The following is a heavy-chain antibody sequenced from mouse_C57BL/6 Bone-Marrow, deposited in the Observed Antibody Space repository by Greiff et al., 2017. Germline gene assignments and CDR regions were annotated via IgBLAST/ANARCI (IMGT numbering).Heavy chain of an antibody. D-gene: IGHD1-1*01. Sequence: VQLQQSGAELVRPGASVKLSCTASGFNIKDDYMHWVKQRPEQGLEWIGWIDPENGDTEYASKFQGKATITADTSSNTAYLQLSSLTSEDTAVYYFTTEGYYGQFAYWGQGTLVTVSA. V-gene: IGHV14-4*01. J-gene: IGHJ3*01. CDR1: GFNIKDDY. CDR3: TTEGYYGQFAY. CDR2: IDPENGDT.